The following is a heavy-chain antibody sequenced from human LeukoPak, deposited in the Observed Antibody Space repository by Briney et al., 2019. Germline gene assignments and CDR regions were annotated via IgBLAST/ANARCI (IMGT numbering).Heavy chain of an antibody. Sequence: SETLSLTCTVFGDAISGYYWSWIRQSPGQGLEWIGYVYYSGSTNYNPSLSSRVTISIDTSKNQFSLNLTSVTAADTALYYCASGWIRYNYFDTWGQGALVTVSS. D-gene: IGHD6-19*01. J-gene: IGHJ4*02. CDR2: VYYSGST. CDR1: GDAISGYY. V-gene: IGHV4-59*01. CDR3: ASGWIRYNYFDT.